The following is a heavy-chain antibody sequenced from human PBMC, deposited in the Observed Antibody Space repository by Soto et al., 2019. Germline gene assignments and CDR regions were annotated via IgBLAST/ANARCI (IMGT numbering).Heavy chain of an antibody. V-gene: IGHV1-46*01. CDR1: GFTFTGHY. CDR3: ATAGWTYYSDSSALAY. CDR2: INPSGGST. J-gene: IGHJ4*02. D-gene: IGHD3-22*01. Sequence: ASVKVSCKASGFTFTGHYIHWVRQAPGQGLEWMGIINPSGGSTSYAQKFQGRVTMTRDTSTSTVYMELISLRSEDTAVYYCATAGWTYYSDSSALAYWGQGTLVTVSS.